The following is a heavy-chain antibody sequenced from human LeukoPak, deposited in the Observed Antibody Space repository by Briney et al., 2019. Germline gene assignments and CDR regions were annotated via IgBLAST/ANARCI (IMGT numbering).Heavy chain of an antibody. CDR2: IKQDGSEK. V-gene: IGHV3-7*01. CDR1: GFAFSTYW. Sequence: GGSLRLSCSASGFAFSTYWMNWVRQAPGRGLEWVANIKQDGSEKYYLDSVKGRFTISRDNAKNSLYLQMNSLRAEDTAVYYCARDRRYNWFDPWGQGTLVTVSS. CDR3: ARDRRYNWFDP. J-gene: IGHJ5*02.